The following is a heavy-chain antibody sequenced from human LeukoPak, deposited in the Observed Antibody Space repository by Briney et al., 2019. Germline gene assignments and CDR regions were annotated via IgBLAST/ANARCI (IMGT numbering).Heavy chain of an antibody. V-gene: IGHV4-59*01. D-gene: IGHD6-19*01. CDR1: GGSISSYY. CDR3: AALAVAGTMDWFDP. CDR2: IYYSGST. J-gene: IGHJ5*02. Sequence: SETVSLTCTVSGGSISSYYWSWIRQPPGKGLEWIGYIYYSGSTNYNPSLKSRVTISVDTSKNQFSLKLSSVTAADTAVYYCAALAVAGTMDWFDPWGQGTLVTVSS.